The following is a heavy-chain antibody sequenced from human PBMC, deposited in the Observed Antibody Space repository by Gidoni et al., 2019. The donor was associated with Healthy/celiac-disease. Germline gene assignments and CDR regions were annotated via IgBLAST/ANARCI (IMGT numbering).Heavy chain of an antibody. J-gene: IGHJ4*02. Sequence: QVQLQESGPALVKPSETLSLTCTVPGGSISSYYWRWIRQPPGKGLEWIGYNYYSGSTNYNHSHNSRVNIAVDTSKNQFSLKRSAVTAADTAVYYGASIRPGSGWYGFDYWGQGTLVTVSS. V-gene: IGHV4-59*01. CDR2: NYYSGST. CDR1: GGSISSYY. CDR3: ASIRPGSGWYGFDY. D-gene: IGHD6-19*01.